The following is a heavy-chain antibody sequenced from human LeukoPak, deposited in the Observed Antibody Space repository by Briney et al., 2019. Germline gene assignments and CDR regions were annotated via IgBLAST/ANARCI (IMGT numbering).Heavy chain of an antibody. CDR1: GFTVSSNY. CDR3: ARSTDSWANYYGMDV. D-gene: IGHD2-15*01. J-gene: IGHJ6*02. CDR2: TYSDDIT. V-gene: IGHV3-66*01. Sequence: PGGSLRLSCAASGFTVSSNYMGWVRQAPGKGLEWVSLTYSDDITYYADSVKGRFTISRDNAKNTLYLQMNSLRAEDTAVYYCARSTDSWANYYGMDVWGQGTTVTVSS.